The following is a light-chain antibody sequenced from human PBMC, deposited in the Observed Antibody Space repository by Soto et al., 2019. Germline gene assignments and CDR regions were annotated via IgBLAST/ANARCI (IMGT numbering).Light chain of an antibody. CDR3: SSYTSSSTLPYV. J-gene: IGLJ1*01. CDR1: SSDVGGYNY. CDR2: DVS. V-gene: IGLV2-14*01. Sequence: QSALTQPASVSWSPGQSITISCTGTSSDVGGYNYVSWYQQHPGKAPKLMIYDVSNRPSGVSNRFSGSKSGNTASLTISGLQAEDEADYYCSSYTSSSTLPYVFGNGTKVTVL.